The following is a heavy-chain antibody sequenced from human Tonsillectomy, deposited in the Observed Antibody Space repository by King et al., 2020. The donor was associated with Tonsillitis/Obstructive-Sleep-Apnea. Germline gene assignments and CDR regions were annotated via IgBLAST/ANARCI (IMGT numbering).Heavy chain of an antibody. CDR1: GVSFSGYY. CDR2: INHSGST. Sequence: QVQLQQWGAGLLKPSETLSLTCAVYGVSFSGYYWSWIRQPPGKGLEWIGEINHSGSTNYNPSLKSRVTISVDTSKNQFSLKLSSVTAADTAVYYCARGRRTNDAFDIWGQGTMVTVSS. D-gene: IGHD2-8*01. CDR3: ARGRRTNDAFDI. J-gene: IGHJ3*02. V-gene: IGHV4-34*01.